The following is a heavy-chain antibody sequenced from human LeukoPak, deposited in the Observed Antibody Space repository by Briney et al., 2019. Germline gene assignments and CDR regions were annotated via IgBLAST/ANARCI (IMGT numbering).Heavy chain of an antibody. CDR2: IDYSGNA. Sequence: SETPSLTCTVSGASISSSSYSWGWIRQPPGKGLEWSGSIDYSGNAYYNPSLKSRVTISVDMSKNQFSLKLSSVTAADTAVYYCVTSAWGFNGPFNYWGQGTLVTVSS. D-gene: IGHD3-16*01. V-gene: IGHV4-39*05. CDR1: GASISSSSYS. J-gene: IGHJ4*02. CDR3: VTSAWGFNGPFNY.